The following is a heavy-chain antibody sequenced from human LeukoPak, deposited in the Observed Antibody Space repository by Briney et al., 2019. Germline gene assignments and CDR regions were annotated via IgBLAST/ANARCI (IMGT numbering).Heavy chain of an antibody. CDR2: IYTSGST. D-gene: IGHD6-13*01. CDR3: ARTGFYSSSWDGNAFDI. V-gene: IGHV4-61*02. CDR1: GGSISSASYY. J-gene: IGHJ3*02. Sequence: SETLSLTCTVSGGSISSASYYWSWIRQPAGKGLEWIGRIYTSGSTNYNPSLKSRVTISIDTSKNQFSLKLSSVTAADTAVYYCARTGFYSSSWDGNAFDIWGQGTMVTVSS.